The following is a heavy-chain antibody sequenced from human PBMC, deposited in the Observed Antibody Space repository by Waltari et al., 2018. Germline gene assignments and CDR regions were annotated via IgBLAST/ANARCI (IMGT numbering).Heavy chain of an antibody. J-gene: IGHJ4*02. CDR2: IIPIFGTA. CDR3: ASNGVYGSGSYLGY. D-gene: IGHD3-10*01. V-gene: IGHV1-69*08. CDR1: GGTFSIYS. Sequence: QVQLVQSGAEVKKPGSSVKVSCKASGGTFSIYSISWVRQAPGQVLEWMGRIIPIFGTANYAKKFQGRVTITADKSTSTAYMELSSLRSEDTAVYYCASNGVYGSGSYLGYWGQGTLVTVSS.